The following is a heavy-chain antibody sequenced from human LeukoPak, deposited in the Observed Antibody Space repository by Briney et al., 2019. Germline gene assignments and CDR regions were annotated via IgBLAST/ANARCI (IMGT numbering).Heavy chain of an antibody. J-gene: IGHJ4*02. V-gene: IGHV3-48*03. Sequence: GGSLRLSCAASGFTFNNYEMNWVRQAPGKGLEWVSYISSSGSTIYYADSVKGRFTISRDNAKNSLYLQMNSLRAEDTAVYYCARYRGIVGAVEYFDYWGQGTLVTVSS. CDR3: ARYRGIVGAVEYFDY. CDR1: GFTFNNYE. CDR2: ISSSGSTI. D-gene: IGHD1-26*01.